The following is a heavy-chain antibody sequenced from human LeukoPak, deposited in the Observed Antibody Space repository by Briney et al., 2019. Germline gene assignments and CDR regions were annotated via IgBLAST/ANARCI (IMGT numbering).Heavy chain of an antibody. CDR2: ISGSGGST. CDR1: GFTFSSYA. CDR3: ARARSVQPAAPFDF. D-gene: IGHD2-2*01. J-gene: IGHJ4*02. V-gene: IGHV3-23*01. Sequence: GGSLRLSCAASGFTFSSYAMSWVRQAPGKGLEWVSAISGSGGSTYYADSVKGRFTISRDNSKNTLYLQMNSLRAEDTAVYYCARARSVQPAAPFDFWGQGTLVTVSS.